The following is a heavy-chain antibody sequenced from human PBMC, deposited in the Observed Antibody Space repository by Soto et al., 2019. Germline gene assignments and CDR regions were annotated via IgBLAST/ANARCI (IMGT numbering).Heavy chain of an antibody. J-gene: IGHJ4*02. Sequence: EVQLVQSRAEVKKPGESLKISCQGSGYSFTNYWIGCVRQMPGKGLEWMAIIYPGDSDTMYSPSFQGQVTISADKSISTAYLQWSSLKASDTAMYYCARKNRYYFDYWGQGTLVTVSS. CDR2: IYPGDSDT. CDR1: GYSFTNYW. CDR3: ARKNRYYFDY. V-gene: IGHV5-51*03.